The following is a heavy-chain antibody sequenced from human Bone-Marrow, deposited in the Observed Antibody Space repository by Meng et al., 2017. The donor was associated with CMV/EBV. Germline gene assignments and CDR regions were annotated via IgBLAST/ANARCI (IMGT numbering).Heavy chain of an antibody. D-gene: IGHD2-15*01. CDR1: GFTFSTYN. J-gene: IGHJ4*02. CDR3: ARVLGDIVVVAFDS. Sequence: ACGFTFSTYNMDWVRQAPGKGLEWVASISSSGAYIYYADSVKGRFTISRDNAKNSLYLQMNSLRGEDTAIYYCARVLGDIVVVAFDSWGQGTLVTVSS. V-gene: IGHV3-21*01. CDR2: ISSSGAYI.